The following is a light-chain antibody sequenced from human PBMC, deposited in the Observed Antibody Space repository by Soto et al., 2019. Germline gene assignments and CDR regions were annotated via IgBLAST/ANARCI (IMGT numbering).Light chain of an antibody. V-gene: IGLV2-8*01. CDR3: SSYAGSDNFVL. Sequence: ALSQPPSASGSPGQSVTISCTGSSSDVGGYNFVSWYQHLPGKAPKLMIYEVIQRPSGVPDRFSGSKSGNTASLTVSGLQAEDEADYYCSSYAGSDNFVLFGGGTKVTVL. J-gene: IGLJ2*01. CDR2: EVI. CDR1: SSDVGGYNF.